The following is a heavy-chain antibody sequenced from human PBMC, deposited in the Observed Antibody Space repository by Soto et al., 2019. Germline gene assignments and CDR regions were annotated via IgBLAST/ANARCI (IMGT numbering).Heavy chain of an antibody. J-gene: IGHJ6*02. CDR2: ISYDGSNK. CDR1: GFPFSSYG. V-gene: IGHV3-30*18. D-gene: IGHD5-18*01. CDR3: AKDKERYSSCMDV. Sequence: GGSLRLSCAASGFPFSSYGVHWVRQAPGKGLEWVAVISYDGSNKYYADSVKSRFTISRDNSKNTLYLQMNSLRAEDTAVYYCAKDKERYSSCMDVWGQGTTVTVSS.